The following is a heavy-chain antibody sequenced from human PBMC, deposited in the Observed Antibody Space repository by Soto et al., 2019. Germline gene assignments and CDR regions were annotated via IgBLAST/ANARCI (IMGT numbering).Heavy chain of an antibody. V-gene: IGHV4-31*03. CDR1: GGSISSGGYY. CDR3: ARVLTDYGDYVDY. D-gene: IGHD4-17*01. J-gene: IGHJ4*02. Sequence: PSETLSLTCTVSGGSISSGGYYWSWIRQHPGKGLEWIGYIYYSGSTYYNPSLKSRVTISVDTSKNQFSLKLSSVTAADTAVYYCARVLTDYGDYVDYWGQGTLVTVSS. CDR2: IYYSGST.